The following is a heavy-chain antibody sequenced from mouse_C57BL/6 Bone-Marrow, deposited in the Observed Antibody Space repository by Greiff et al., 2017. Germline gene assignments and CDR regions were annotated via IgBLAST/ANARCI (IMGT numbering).Heavy chain of an antibody. CDR3: ARRHYYALFAY. CDR2: IYPGDGDT. J-gene: IGHJ3*01. V-gene: IGHV1-80*01. CDR1: GYAFSSYW. D-gene: IGHD2-1*01. Sequence: QVQLQQSGAELVKPGASVKFSCKASGYAFSSYWMNWVKQRPGKGIEWIGQIYPGDGDTNYNGKFKGKATLTADTSSSTAYIHRSSLTSDDSAVYVCARRHYYALFAYWCQGTLVTVSA.